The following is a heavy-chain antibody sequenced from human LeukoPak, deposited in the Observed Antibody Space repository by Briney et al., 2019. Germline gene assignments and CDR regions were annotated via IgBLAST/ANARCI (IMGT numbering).Heavy chain of an antibody. CDR3: ARGGKGFLLGAVDY. D-gene: IGHD6-19*01. Sequence: GGSLRLSCAASGFTFSSYSMNWVRQAPGKGLEWVSYISSSSSTIYYADSVKGRFTISRDNAKNSLYLQMNSLGDEDTAVYYCARGGKGFLLGAVDYWGQGTLVTVSS. J-gene: IGHJ4*02. CDR2: ISSSSSTI. V-gene: IGHV3-48*02. CDR1: GFTFSSYS.